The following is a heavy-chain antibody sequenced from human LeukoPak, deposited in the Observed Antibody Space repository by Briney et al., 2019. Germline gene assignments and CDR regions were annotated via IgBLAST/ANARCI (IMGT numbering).Heavy chain of an antibody. V-gene: IGHV3-23*01. CDR1: GFTFSGSA. CDR3: ARGENNYGYYYFDY. J-gene: IGHJ4*02. CDR2: ITGSDDKT. D-gene: IGHD5-24*01. Sequence: PGGSLSLSCAASGFTFSGSAMTWVRQAPGKGLQWVSTITGSDDKTYYADSVKGRFTISRDNAKNSLYLQINSLRAEDTSVYYCARGENNYGYYYFDYWGQGTLVTVSS.